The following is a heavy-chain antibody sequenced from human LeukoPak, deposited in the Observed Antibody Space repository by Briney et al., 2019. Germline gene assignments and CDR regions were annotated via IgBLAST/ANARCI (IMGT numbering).Heavy chain of an antibody. V-gene: IGHV5-51*01. D-gene: IGHD4-11*01. Sequence: GESLKISCKGSGYSFTSYWIGWVRQMPGKGLEWMGIIYPGDSDTRYSPSFQGRVTISADKSISTAYLQWSSLKASDTAMYYCARHSLTVTTYPDYWGQGTLVTVSS. J-gene: IGHJ4*02. CDR2: IYPGDSDT. CDR1: GYSFTSYW. CDR3: ARHSLTVTTYPDY.